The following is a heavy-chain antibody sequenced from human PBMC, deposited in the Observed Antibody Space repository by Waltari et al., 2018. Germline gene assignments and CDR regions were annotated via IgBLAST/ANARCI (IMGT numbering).Heavy chain of an antibody. CDR1: GGSISSYY. D-gene: IGHD2-15*01. CDR2: IYYSGGT. J-gene: IGHJ3*02. Sequence: QVQLQESGPGLVKPSETLSLTCTVSGGSISSYYWSWIRPPPGKGLEWIGYIYYSGGTNYNPSLKSRVTISVDTSKNQFSLKLSSVTAADTAVYYCARSYCSGGSCYFAFDIWGQGTMVTVSS. V-gene: IGHV4-59*01. CDR3: ARSYCSGGSCYFAFDI.